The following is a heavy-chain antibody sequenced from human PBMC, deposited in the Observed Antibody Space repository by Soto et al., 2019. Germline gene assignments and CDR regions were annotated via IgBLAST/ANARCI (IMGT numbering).Heavy chain of an antibody. D-gene: IGHD6-13*01. CDR3: ARGREQQLVRGAFDI. J-gene: IGHJ3*02. CDR1: GGSVSSGGYS. Sequence: PSETLSLTCAVSGGSVSSGGYSWSWIRQPPGKGLEWIGYIYHSGSTYYNPSLKSRVTISVDRSKNQFSLKLSSVTAADTAVYYCARGREQQLVRGAFDIWGQGTMVTVSS. CDR2: IYHSGST. V-gene: IGHV4-30-2*01.